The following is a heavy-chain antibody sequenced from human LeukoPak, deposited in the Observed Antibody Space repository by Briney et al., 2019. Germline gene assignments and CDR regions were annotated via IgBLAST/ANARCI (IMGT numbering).Heavy chain of an antibody. CDR1: GGSISSYY. Sequence: SETLSLTCTVSGGSISSYYWGWIRQPPGKGLEWIGSIYYSGSTYYNPSLKSRVTISVDTSKNQFSLKLSSVTAADTAVYYCARGDYVWGSYNYWGQGTLVTVSS. CDR2: IYYSGST. V-gene: IGHV4-39*07. J-gene: IGHJ4*02. D-gene: IGHD3-16*01. CDR3: ARGDYVWGSYNY.